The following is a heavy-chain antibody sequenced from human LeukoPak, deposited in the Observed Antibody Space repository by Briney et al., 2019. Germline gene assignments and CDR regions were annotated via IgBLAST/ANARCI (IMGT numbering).Heavy chain of an antibody. CDR3: ARDHSGSQHWFDP. Sequence: ASVNVSCKASGYTFTSYYIHWVRQAPGQGLEWLGVINPSAGSTSYAQKFQGRVIMTRDTSTSTVYMELNSLTSEDTAVYYCARDHSGSQHWFDPWGQGTLVTVSS. CDR1: GYTFTSYY. V-gene: IGHV1-46*01. D-gene: IGHD1-26*01. J-gene: IGHJ5*02. CDR2: INPSAGST.